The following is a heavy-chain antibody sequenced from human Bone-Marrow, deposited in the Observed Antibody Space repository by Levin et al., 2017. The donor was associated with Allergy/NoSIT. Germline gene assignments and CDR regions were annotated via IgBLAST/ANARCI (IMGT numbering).Heavy chain of an antibody. CDR3: VRGGRLLGVPELPTEKENWFDS. CDR1: GYTFTNYD. D-gene: IGHD1-7*01. Sequence: ASVKVSCKASGYTFTNYDIDWVRQAAGQGLEWMGWMNPNSGNTGYALKFQGRVTMTRNTSVSTAYMELSSLRSEDTAIYYCVRGGRLLGVPELPTEKENWFDSWGQGTLVTVSS. J-gene: IGHJ5*01. CDR2: MNPNSGNT. V-gene: IGHV1-8*01.